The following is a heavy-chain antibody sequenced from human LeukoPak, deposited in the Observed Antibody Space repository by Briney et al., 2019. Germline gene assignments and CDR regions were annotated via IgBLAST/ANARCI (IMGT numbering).Heavy chain of an antibody. V-gene: IGHV3-23*01. CDR2: ISGSGGST. Sequence: PGGSLRLSCAASGFTFSSYAMSWVRQAPGKGLEWVSAISGSGGSTYYADSVKGRFTISRGNSKNTLYLQMNSLRAEDTAVYYCAKVGGASYYYGSGSYYPFDYWGQGTLVTVSS. CDR1: GFTFSSYA. J-gene: IGHJ4*02. CDR3: AKVGGASYYYGSGSYYPFDY. D-gene: IGHD3-10*01.